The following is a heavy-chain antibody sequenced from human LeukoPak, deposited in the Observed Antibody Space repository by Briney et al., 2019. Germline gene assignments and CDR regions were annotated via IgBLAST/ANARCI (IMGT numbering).Heavy chain of an antibody. CDR2: IYTGDSDT. Sequence: GESLKTSCKVSGYNFTSYWIGWVRQMPGKGLEWMGIIYTGDSDTRYSPSFQGQVTISADKSISTAYLQWSSLKASDTAMYYCARVLLSYYYGSGRVPYYYYYYMDVWGKGTTVTVSS. D-gene: IGHD3-10*01. CDR1: GYNFTSYW. V-gene: IGHV5-51*01. J-gene: IGHJ6*03. CDR3: ARVLLSYYYGSGRVPYYYYYYMDV.